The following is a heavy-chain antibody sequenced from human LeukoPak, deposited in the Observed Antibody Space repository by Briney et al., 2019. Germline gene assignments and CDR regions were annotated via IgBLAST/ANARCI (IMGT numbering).Heavy chain of an antibody. CDR2: INPNSGGT. V-gene: IGHV1-2*02. D-gene: IGHD3-22*01. CDR3: ARDLGTSGGYYDSSGYPDY. J-gene: IGHJ4*02. CDR1: GYTFTGYY. Sequence: ASVKVSCKASGYTFTGYYMHWVRQAPGQGLEWMGWINPNSGGTNYAQKFQGRVTMTRDTSISTAYMELSRLRSDDTAVYYCARDLGTSGGYYDSSGYPDYWGQGTLVTVSS.